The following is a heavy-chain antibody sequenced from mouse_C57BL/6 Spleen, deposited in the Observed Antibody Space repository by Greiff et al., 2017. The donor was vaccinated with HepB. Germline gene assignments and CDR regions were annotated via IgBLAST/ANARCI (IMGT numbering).Heavy chain of an antibody. D-gene: IGHD3-2*02. V-gene: IGHV1-50*01. CDR2: IDPSDSYT. CDR1: GYTFTSYW. Sequence: VQLQQPGAELVKPGASVKLSCKASGYTFTSYWMQWVKQRPGQGLEWIGEIDPSDSYTNYNQKFKGKATLTVDTSSSTAYMQLTSLTSEDSAVYYCARSPAQAPFAYWGQGTLVTVSA. CDR3: ARSPAQAPFAY. J-gene: IGHJ3*01.